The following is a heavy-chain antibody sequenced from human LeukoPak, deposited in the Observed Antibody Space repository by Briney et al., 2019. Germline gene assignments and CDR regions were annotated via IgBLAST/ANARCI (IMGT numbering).Heavy chain of an antibody. CDR1: GVAFRSYW. J-gene: IGHJ6*02. D-gene: IGHD1-1*01. V-gene: IGHV3-74*01. CDR2: INSDGSST. CDR3: ARGQAGTTSGLYGMDV. Sequence: PGGSLRLSCAASGVAFRSYWMHWVRQAPGKGLVSVSRINSDGSSTNYADSVKGRFTISRDNAKNTLYLQMNSLRAEDTALYYCARGQAGTTSGLYGMDVWGQGTTVTVSS.